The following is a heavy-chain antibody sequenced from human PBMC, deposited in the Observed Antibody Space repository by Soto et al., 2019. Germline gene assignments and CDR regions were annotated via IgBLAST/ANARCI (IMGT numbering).Heavy chain of an antibody. CDR3: VRDKDIVVVPAASMDV. CDR1: GYTFTSYG. Sequence: ASVKVSCKASGYTFTSYGISWVRQAPGQGLEWMGWISAYNGNTNYAQKLQGRVTMTTDTSTSTAYMELRSLRSDDTAVYYCVRDKDIVVVPAASMDVWGKGTTVTVSS. J-gene: IGHJ6*03. V-gene: IGHV1-18*01. CDR2: ISAYNGNT. D-gene: IGHD2-2*01.